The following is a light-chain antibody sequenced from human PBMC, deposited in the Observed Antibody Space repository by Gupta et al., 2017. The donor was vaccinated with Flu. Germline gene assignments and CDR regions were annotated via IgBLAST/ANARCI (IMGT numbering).Light chain of an antibody. CDR1: RSNIGNNS. CDR3: ATWDSSLSGYV. J-gene: IGLJ1*01. V-gene: IGLV1-51*02. CDR2: ANN. Sequence: KVTISCSGSRSNIGNNSVYWYQQLPGTAPKLLIYANNKRPSGIPDRFSASKSGTSATLGITGLQTGDEADYYCATWDSSLSGYVFGTGTKVTVL.